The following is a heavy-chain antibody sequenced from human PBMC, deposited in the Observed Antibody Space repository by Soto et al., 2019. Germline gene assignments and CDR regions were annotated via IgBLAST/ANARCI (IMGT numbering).Heavy chain of an antibody. J-gene: IGHJ3*02. CDR1: GFTFDDYG. CDR3: ARTYYYFSSGYNAHDAFDI. CDR2: INWNGGST. Sequence: GGSLRLSCAASGFTFDDYGMSWVRQAPGKGLEWVSGINWNGGSTGYADSVKGRFTISRDNAKNSLYLQMNSLRAEDTALYYCARTYYYFSSGYNAHDAFDICGQLTMVTVS. D-gene: IGHD3-22*01. V-gene: IGHV3-20*04.